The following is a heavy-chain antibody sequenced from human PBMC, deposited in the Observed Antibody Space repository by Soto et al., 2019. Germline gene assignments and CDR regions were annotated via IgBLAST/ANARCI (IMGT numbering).Heavy chain of an antibody. CDR1: GFTFSSYA. V-gene: IGHV3-23*01. Sequence: EVQLLESGGGLVQPGGSLRLSCAASGFTFSSYAMSWVRQAPGKGLEWVSGISGSGGSAYYADSVKGRFTISRDNSKNTLDLQLNSLRAEDTAVYYCAKGEALQIDYWGQGTLFTVSS. J-gene: IGHJ4*02. CDR2: ISGSGGSA. CDR3: AKGEALQIDY.